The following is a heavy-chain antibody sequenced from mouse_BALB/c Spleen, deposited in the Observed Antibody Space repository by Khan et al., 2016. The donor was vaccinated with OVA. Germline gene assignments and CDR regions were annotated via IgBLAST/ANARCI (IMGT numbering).Heavy chain of an antibody. CDR2: ISYSGST. CDR3: ARQNYYGYAMDY. Sequence: EVQLQESGPGLVKPSQSLSLTCTVTGYPITSDYAWNWIRQFPGNKLEWMGYISYSGSTSYNPSLKSRISITRDTSKNQFFLQLTSVTTEDTATYYCARQNYYGYAMDYRGQGTSVTVSS. V-gene: IGHV3-2*02. J-gene: IGHJ4*01. CDR1: GYPITSDYA. D-gene: IGHD1-1*01.